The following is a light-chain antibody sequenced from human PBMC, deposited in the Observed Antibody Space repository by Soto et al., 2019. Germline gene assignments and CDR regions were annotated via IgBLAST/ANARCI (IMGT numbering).Light chain of an antibody. J-gene: IGKJ5*01. CDR3: QQYGSPPIT. Sequence: MVLIHSPATLSFSPGGMSTLSFRASQNVSSNCLAWYQQQPGQAPRLLMSGTSNRATGTPDRFSGSGSGTDFTLTISRLEPEDFAVYYCQQYGSPPITFGQGTRLEIK. V-gene: IGKV3-20*01. CDR2: GTS. CDR1: QNVSSNC.